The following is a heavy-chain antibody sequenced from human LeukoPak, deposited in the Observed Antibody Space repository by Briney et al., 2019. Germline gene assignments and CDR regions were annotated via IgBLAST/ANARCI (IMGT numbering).Heavy chain of an antibody. CDR3: ARDVGYCSRTSCYNWFDP. CDR2: INPNSGGT. V-gene: IGHV1-2*02. J-gene: IGHJ5*02. Sequence: GASVKVSCKASGYTFTGYYMHWVRQAPGQGLEWMGWINPNSGGTNYAQKFQGRVTMTRDTSISTACMELSRLRSDDTAVYYCARDVGYCSRTSCYNWFDPWGQGTLVTVSS. D-gene: IGHD2-2*03. CDR1: GYTFTGYY.